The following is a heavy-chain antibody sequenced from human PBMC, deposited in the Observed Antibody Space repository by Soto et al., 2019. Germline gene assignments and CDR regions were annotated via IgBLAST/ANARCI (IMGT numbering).Heavy chain of an antibody. D-gene: IGHD2-15*01. J-gene: IGHJ3*01. Sequence: GESLKISCKGSVYAFTNYWIAWVRQMPGKGLEWMGIIYPGDSDTRYSPSFQGQVTMSADKSIRTAYLQWSSLKASDTAVYYCARSSQVAIIDAFDVWGQGTMVTVSS. CDR1: VYAFTNYW. CDR3: ARSSQVAIIDAFDV. V-gene: IGHV5-51*01. CDR2: IYPGDSDT.